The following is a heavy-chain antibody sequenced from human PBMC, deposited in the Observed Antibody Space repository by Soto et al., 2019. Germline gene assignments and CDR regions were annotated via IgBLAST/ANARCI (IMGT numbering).Heavy chain of an antibody. CDR2: IQQAGGEK. J-gene: IGHJ3*02. CDR1: EFTFSTDC. Sequence: EVQLVESGGGLVQPGGSLRLSCAAAEFTFSTDCMSWVRQSPGKGLEWVADIQQAGGEKDDVYSVKGRFTISRDNAKKALCLQMNSLRAEDTAVYYCARGVRGFYAFDIWGQGTMVTVSS. CDR3: ARGVRGFYAFDI. D-gene: IGHD3-10*01. V-gene: IGHV3-7*01.